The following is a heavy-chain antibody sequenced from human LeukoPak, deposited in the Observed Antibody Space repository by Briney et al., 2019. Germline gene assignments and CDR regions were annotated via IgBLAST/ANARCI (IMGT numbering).Heavy chain of an antibody. Sequence: PGGSLRLSCAASGFTFSSYSMNWVRQAPGAGLVWVSRINTDGSRTNYADSVKGRFTISRDNARNTLYLQMNSLRAEDAAVYYCVRSAFLTTEYYFDYWGQGSLVTVSS. CDR1: GFTFSSYS. D-gene: IGHD4-11*01. V-gene: IGHV3-74*01. CDR3: VRSAFLTTEYYFDY. J-gene: IGHJ4*02. CDR2: INTDGSRT.